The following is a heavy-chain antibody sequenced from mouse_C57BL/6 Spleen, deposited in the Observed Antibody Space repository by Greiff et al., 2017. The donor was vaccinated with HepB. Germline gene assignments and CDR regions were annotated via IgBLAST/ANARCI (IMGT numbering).Heavy chain of an antibody. V-gene: IGHV1-80*01. Sequence: QVTLKESGAELVKPGASVKISCKASGYAFSSYWMNWVKQRPGKGLEWIGQIYPGDGDTNYNGKFKGKATLTADKSSSTAYMQLSSLTSEDSAVYFCARWIDYYGSMYYFDYWGQGTTLTVSS. D-gene: IGHD1-1*01. CDR2: IYPGDGDT. J-gene: IGHJ2*01. CDR1: GYAFSSYW. CDR3: ARWIDYYGSMYYFDY.